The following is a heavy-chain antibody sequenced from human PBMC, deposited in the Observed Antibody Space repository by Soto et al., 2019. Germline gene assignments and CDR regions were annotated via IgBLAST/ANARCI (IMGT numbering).Heavy chain of an antibody. V-gene: IGHV1-18*04. CDR2: ISAYSGYT. CDR1: NYTFTYYG. J-gene: IGHJ4*02. Sequence: QVPLEQSGVEVKKPGASVKVPCKASNYTFTYYGISWVRQAPGQGLEWMGWISAYSGYTNYAQNLQGRVFMTTDTSTNTAYLELRSLRSDDTAMYYCARDYCSSPKCSRYNYFDFWGQGTLITVSS. CDR3: ARDYCSSPKCSRYNYFDF. D-gene: IGHD2-2*01.